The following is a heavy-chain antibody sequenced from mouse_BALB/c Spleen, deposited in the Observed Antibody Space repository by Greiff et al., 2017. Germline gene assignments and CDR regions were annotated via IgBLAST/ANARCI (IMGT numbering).Heavy chain of an antibody. CDR3: ARGYGAGNHFDY. CDR1: GFTFSSFG. D-gene: IGHD2-1*01. V-gene: IGHV5-17*02. Sequence: EVMLVESGGGLVQPGGSRKLSCAASGFTFSSFGMHWVRQAPEKGLEWVAYISSGSSTTYYADTVKGRFTISRDNPKNTLFLQMTSLRSEDTAMYYCARGYGAGNHFDYWGQGTTLTVSS. J-gene: IGHJ2*01. CDR2: ISSGSSTT.